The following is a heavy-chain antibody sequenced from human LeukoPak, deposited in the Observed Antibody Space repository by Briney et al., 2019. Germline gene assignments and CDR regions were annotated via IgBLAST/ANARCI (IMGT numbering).Heavy chain of an antibody. J-gene: IGHJ4*02. CDR2: DIGSI. D-gene: IGHD2/OR15-2a*01. V-gene: IGHV4-59*08. CDR1: GGSISSYY. Sequence: SETLTLTCTVSGGSISSYYWSWIRQPPGKGLEWIAYDIGSINYNPSLKSRVTISLDTSKNQFSLKLSSVTAADTAVYYCAGHHPRNTVDFWGQGTLVTVSS. CDR3: AGHHPRNTVDF.